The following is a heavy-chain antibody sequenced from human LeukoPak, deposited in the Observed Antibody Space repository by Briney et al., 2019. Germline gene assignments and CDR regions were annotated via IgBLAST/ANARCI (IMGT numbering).Heavy chain of an antibody. CDR1: GDSVSSNNGA. CDR2: TYYRSKWYN. CDR3: ARDVGTTGWHTYDY. J-gene: IGHJ4*02. V-gene: IGHV6-1*01. D-gene: IGHD3-9*01. Sequence: SQTLSLTCAISGDSVSSNNGAWNWIRQSPSRGLEWLGRTYYRSKWYNDYAESLISRITISPVTSKNQFSLQLYSVTPEDTAVYYCARDVGTTGWHTYDYWGQGTLVTVSS.